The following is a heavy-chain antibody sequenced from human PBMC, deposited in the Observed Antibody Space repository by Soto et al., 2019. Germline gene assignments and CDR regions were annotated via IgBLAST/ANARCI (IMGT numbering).Heavy chain of an antibody. CDR1: GFTFSSYA. Sequence: GGSLRLSCAASGFTFSSYAMSWVRQAPGKGLEWVSGISVSGSTTYYADSVKGRFTISRDNSKNTLYLQMNSLRAEDTALYYCAKDDDDYTFDYWGQGTLVTVSS. J-gene: IGHJ4*02. V-gene: IGHV3-23*01. CDR2: ISVSGSTT. D-gene: IGHD4-4*01. CDR3: AKDDDDYTFDY.